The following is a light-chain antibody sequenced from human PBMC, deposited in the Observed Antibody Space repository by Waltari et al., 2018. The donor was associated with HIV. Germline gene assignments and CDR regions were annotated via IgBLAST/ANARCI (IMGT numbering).Light chain of an antibody. V-gene: IGLV3-19*01. J-gene: IGLJ2*01. CDR2: GKT. CDR3: NSRDSSGNHVV. CDR1: SLRSYY. Sequence: SSELTQEPAVSVALGQTVRITCKGDSLRSYYASWYQQKPGQAPVLVIFGKTDRPSGIPDRFSGSDSGNTASLTITGAQAEDEADYYCNSRDSSGNHVVFGGGTKLTVL.